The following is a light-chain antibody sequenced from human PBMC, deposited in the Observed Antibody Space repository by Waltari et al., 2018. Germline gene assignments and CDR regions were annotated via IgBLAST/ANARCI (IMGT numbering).Light chain of an antibody. Sequence: QSALTQPPSASGSPGQSVTISCTGTSSDIGGYNYVSWYQQHPGKAPKLMIYEVTKRPSGVPDRFSASKSVNTASLTVSGLQAEDEADYYCSSFAGSTNWVFGGGTKLTVL. V-gene: IGLV2-8*01. CDR2: EVT. J-gene: IGLJ3*02. CDR1: SSDIGGYNY. CDR3: SSFAGSTNWV.